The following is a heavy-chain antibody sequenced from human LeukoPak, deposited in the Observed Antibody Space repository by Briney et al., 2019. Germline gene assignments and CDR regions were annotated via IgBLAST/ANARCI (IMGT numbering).Heavy chain of an antibody. CDR2: IYYSGST. Sequence: SETLSLTCVVSGGSVSGYYWGWIRQPPGRGLEWIGYIYYSGSTNYNPSFKSRITISVDTSRNQFSLQLSSVTAADTAVYYCARIHRYCSGGACYVLDNWGQGTLVAVSS. V-gene: IGHV4-59*02. CDR3: ARIHRYCSGGACYVLDN. D-gene: IGHD2-15*01. CDR1: GGSVSGYY. J-gene: IGHJ4*02.